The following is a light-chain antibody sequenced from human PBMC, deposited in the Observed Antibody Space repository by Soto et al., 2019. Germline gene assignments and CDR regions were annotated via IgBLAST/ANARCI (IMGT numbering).Light chain of an antibody. CDR2: AAS. V-gene: IGKV1-39*01. CDR3: QQSYSAPLT. Sequence: DIQLTQSSSSMSPSXVGRVTISXXASQVITNYLNWYQQKPGKAPNLLIFAASTLRSGVPSRFSGSGSGTDFTLTISSLQREDFATYHCQQSYSAPLTFGQGTKVDIK. J-gene: IGKJ1*01. CDR1: QVITNY.